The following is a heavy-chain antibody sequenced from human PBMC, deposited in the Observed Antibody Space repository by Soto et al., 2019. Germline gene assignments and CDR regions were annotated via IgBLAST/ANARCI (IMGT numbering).Heavy chain of an antibody. J-gene: IGHJ4*02. Sequence: AASVKVSFKASGYIFNSDAIHWVRQATGQRLEWMVWINAGNGDTKYSQKFQGRVAITRDTSASSAYMELSTLRSEDTAVYYCARDGAGIAVFGVVNYFAYWGQGAVVTVFS. CDR1: GYIFNSDA. D-gene: IGHD3-3*01. V-gene: IGHV1-3*01. CDR2: INAGNGDT. CDR3: ARDGAGIAVFGVVNYFAY.